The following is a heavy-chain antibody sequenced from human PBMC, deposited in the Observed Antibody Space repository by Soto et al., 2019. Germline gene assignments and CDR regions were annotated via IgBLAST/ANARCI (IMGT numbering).Heavy chain of an antibody. V-gene: IGHV5-51*01. CDR3: ARSYYDSSGYYMDWFDP. J-gene: IGHJ5*02. CDR1: GYSFTSYW. Sequence: PGESLKISCKCSGYSFTSYWIGWVRQMPGKGLEWMGIIYPGDSDTRYSPSFQGQVTISADKSISTAYLQWSSLKASDTAMYYCARSYYDSSGYYMDWFDPWGQGTLVTSPQ. D-gene: IGHD3-22*01. CDR2: IYPGDSDT.